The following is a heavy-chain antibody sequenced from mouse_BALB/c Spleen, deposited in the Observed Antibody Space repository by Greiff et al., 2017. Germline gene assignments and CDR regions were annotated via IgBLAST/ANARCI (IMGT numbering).Heavy chain of an antibody. D-gene: IGHD2-2*01. CDR2: ISYSGST. CDR3: ARWGGYDGWYFDV. Sequence: DVKLQESGPSLVKPSQTLSLTCSVTGDSITSGYWNWIRKFPGNKLEYMGYISYSGSTYYNPSLKSRISITRDTSKNQYYLQLNSVTTEDTATYYCARWGGYDGWYFDVWGAGTTVTVSS. J-gene: IGHJ1*01. V-gene: IGHV3-8*02. CDR1: GDSITSGY.